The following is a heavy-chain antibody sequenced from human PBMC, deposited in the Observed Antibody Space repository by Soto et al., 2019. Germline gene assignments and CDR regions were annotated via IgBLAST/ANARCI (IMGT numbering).Heavy chain of an antibody. CDR1: ADSLSKSNW. Sequence: QEDLQMSGQGLVKPSETLSLTCAVSADSLSKSNWWSWVRLPPGKGLEWIGEISDSGGTKYTPSLRGRVAISIDKNNNQLSLNLTSVTAADTAVYYCVRHSGRALGYWGQGTLVTVSS. V-gene: IGHV4-4*02. CDR3: VRHSGRALGY. D-gene: IGHD6-19*01. J-gene: IGHJ4*02. CDR2: ISDSGGT.